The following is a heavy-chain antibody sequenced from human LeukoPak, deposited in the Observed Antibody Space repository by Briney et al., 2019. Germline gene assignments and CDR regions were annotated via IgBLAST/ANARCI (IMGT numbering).Heavy chain of an antibody. CDR1: GYTFTSYG. V-gene: IGHV1-18*01. CDR2: SSAYNVNT. Sequence: SSVKVSCKASGYTFTSYGISWVRQAPGQGLEWMGCSSAYNVNTNYAQKLHGRGTMTTDTSTSTAYMELSSVRSDDTAVYYCVRDPDYSSSWYGDDYWGQGTLVTVSS. CDR3: VRDPDYSSSWYGDDY. D-gene: IGHD6-13*01. J-gene: IGHJ4*02.